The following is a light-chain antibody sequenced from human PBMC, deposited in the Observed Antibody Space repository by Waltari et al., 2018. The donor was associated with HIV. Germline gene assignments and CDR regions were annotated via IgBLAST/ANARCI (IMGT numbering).Light chain of an antibody. CDR2: RSD. V-gene: IGLV1-47*01. CDR1: NSTIGNNF. CDR3: GSWDDSLSHWV. J-gene: IGLJ3*02. Sequence: QSVLTQPPSASRPPGQRVPRSCSGSNSTIGNNFISWFQHVPGRPPKLVIYRSDQRPSGVPDRFSAAKSGSSASLAITGLQSDDEAVYYCGSWDDSLSHWVFGGGTRLTV.